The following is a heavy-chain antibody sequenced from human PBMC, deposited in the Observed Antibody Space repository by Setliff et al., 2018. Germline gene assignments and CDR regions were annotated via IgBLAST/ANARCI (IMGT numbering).Heavy chain of an antibody. V-gene: IGHV4-59*01. CDR1: GGSINYYY. CDR2: VYSNGLT. CDR3: ASCPFFDYGDPKVAWWYFDL. Sequence: SETLSLTCTVSGGSINYYYWSWIRQPPGKGLEWIGYVYSNGLTHNNPSLKGRVTISVDTSKNQFSLKLSSVTAADTAVYYCASCPFFDYGDPKVAWWYFDLWGRGTLVTVSS. J-gene: IGHJ2*01. D-gene: IGHD4-17*01.